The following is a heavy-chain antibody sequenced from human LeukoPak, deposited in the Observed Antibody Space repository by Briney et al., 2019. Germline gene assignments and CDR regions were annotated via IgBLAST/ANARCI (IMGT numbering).Heavy chain of an antibody. Sequence: SETLSLTCTVSGGSISSGDYYWSWIRQPPGKGLEWIGYIYYSGSTYYNPSLKSRVTISVDTSKNQFSLKLSSVTAADTAVYYCAREILLWFGELLIPDAFDIWGQGTMVTVSS. CDR3: AREILLWFGELLIPDAFDI. D-gene: IGHD3-10*01. CDR1: GGSISSGDYY. V-gene: IGHV4-30-4*01. CDR2: IYYSGST. J-gene: IGHJ3*02.